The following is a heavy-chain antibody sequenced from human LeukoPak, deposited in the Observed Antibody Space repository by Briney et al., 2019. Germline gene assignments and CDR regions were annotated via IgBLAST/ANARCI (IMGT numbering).Heavy chain of an antibody. CDR1: GYTFTSYG. J-gene: IGHJ4*02. Sequence: ASVKVSCKASGYTFTSYGISWVRQAPGQGLEWMGWISAYNGNTNYAQKLQGRVTMTTDTSTSTAYMELSSLRSEDTAVYYCARGLDILTAFDYWGQGTLVTVSS. CDR3: ARGLDILTAFDY. V-gene: IGHV1-18*01. D-gene: IGHD3-9*01. CDR2: ISAYNGNT.